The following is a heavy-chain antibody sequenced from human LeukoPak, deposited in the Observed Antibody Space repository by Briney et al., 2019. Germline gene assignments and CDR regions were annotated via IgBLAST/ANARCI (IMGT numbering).Heavy chain of an antibody. D-gene: IGHD5-18*01. CDR3: ARSPRIQLWVYYFDY. V-gene: IGHV3-21*01. CDR1: GFTFSRYS. Sequence: TGGSLRLSCAASGFTFSRYSMNWVCQAPGKGLEWVSSISISSSYNSYEDSVKGRFTISRDNAKKSLYLQMNSLRAEDTAVYYCARSPRIQLWVYYFDYWGQGTLVTVSS. CDR2: ISISSSYN. J-gene: IGHJ4*02.